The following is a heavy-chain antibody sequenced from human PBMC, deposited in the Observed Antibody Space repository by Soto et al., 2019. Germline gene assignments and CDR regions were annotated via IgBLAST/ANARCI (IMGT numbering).Heavy chain of an antibody. CDR3: ARYHASGRIRGMDV. J-gene: IGHJ6*02. D-gene: IGHD3-10*01. CDR1: GYTFTGYY. V-gene: IGHV1-2*04. CDR2: INPNSGGT. Sequence: ASVKVSCKASGYTFTGYYMHWVRQAPGQGLEWMGWINPNSGGTNYAQKFQGWVTMTRDTSISTAYMELSRLRSDDTAVYYCARYHASGRIRGMDVWGQGTTVTVSS.